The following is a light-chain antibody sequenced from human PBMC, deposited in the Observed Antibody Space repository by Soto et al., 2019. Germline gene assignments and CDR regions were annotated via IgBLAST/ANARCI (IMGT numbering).Light chain of an antibody. Sequence: QSVLTQSPSASASLGASVMLTCTLSSGHSSYAIAWHQQQPQKGPRYLMKLDSDGSLTTGDGIPDRFSGSSSGTERYLTISSLQSDDEADYYCQTWGTGIVVFGGGTKLTVL. CDR2: LDSDGSL. V-gene: IGLV4-69*01. CDR1: SGHSSYA. CDR3: QTWGTGIVV. J-gene: IGLJ2*01.